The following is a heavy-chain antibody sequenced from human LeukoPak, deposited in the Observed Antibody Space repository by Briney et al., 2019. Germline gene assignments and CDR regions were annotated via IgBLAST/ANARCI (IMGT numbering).Heavy chain of an antibody. D-gene: IGHD1-1*01. Sequence: GSLRLSCAASGFTFSSYWMSWVRQAPGKGLEWVANIKQDGSEKYYVDSVKGRFTISRDNAKNSLYLQMNSLRAEDTAVYYCARDKTTGDSWFDPWGQGTLVTVSS. CDR3: ARDKTTGDSWFDP. CDR1: GFTFSSYW. CDR2: IKQDGSEK. V-gene: IGHV3-7*01. J-gene: IGHJ5*02.